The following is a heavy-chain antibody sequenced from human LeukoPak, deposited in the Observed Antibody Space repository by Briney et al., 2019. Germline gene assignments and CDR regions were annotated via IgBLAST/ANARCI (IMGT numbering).Heavy chain of an antibody. Sequence: GGSLRLSCAASGFTFSTYWMTGVRQAPGKGPEWVANIKEDGSATYYVDSVKGRFTISRDNAKKSLYLQTNSLRAEDTAVYYCARDSPGYLAYDSWGQGTLVTVSS. V-gene: IGHV3-7*04. J-gene: IGHJ4*02. CDR3: ARDSPGYLAYDS. CDR2: IKEDGSAT. D-gene: IGHD1-1*01. CDR1: GFTFSTYW.